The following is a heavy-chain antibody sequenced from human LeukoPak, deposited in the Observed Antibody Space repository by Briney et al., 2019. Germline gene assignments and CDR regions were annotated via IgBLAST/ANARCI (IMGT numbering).Heavy chain of an antibody. CDR1: GFTFSTYA. Sequence: GGSLRLSCAASGFTFSTYAMSWVRQAPGKGLEWVSLISGSGGSTYYADSVKGRFTISRDNSKNTLYLQMHSLRAKDTAVYYCAKLNDNYYYYGMDVWGQGTTVTVSS. J-gene: IGHJ6*02. CDR2: ISGSGGST. CDR3: AKLNDNYYYYGMDV. D-gene: IGHD1-1*01. V-gene: IGHV3-23*01.